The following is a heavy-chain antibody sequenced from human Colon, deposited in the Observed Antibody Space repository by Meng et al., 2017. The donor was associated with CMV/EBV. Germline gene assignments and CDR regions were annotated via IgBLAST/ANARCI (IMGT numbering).Heavy chain of an antibody. Sequence: SETLSLTCTVSGGSISSYYWSWIRQPPGKGLEWIGYIYYSGSTNCNPSLKSRVTISVDTSKNQLSLMLTSVTAAHTALYYGARNSGLGSSGWHKSTLDYWGQGTQVTVSS. J-gene: IGHJ4*02. CDR2: IYYSGST. D-gene: IGHD6-19*01. V-gene: IGHV4-59*01. CDR1: GGSISSYY. CDR3: ARNSGLGSSGWHKSTLDY.